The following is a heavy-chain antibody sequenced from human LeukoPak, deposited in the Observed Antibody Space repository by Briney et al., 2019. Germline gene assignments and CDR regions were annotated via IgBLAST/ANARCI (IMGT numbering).Heavy chain of an antibody. CDR3: ARASWVSTADAVR. CDR2: MKGTGET. J-gene: IGHJ4*02. Sequence: PGGSLRLSCAASGLSFSSFAMSWVRQAPARGLEWLSSMKGTGETIYADSVRGRCTLFRDGSRNTVYLQLNNLRVEDTAVYYCARASWVSTADAVRWGQGTVVTVPS. V-gene: IGHV3-23*01. D-gene: IGHD3-16*01. CDR1: GLSFSSFA.